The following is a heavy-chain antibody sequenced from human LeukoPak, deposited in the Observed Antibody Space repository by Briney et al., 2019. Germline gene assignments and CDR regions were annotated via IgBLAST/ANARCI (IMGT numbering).Heavy chain of an antibody. CDR3: AELGITIIGGV. D-gene: IGHD3-10*02. V-gene: IGHV3-48*04. J-gene: IGHJ6*04. Sequence: GGSLRLSCAASGFTFSSYSMNWVRQAPGKGLEWVSYISSSGSTIYYADSVKGRFTISRDNAKNSLYLQMNSLRAEDTAVYYCAELGITIIGGVWGKGTTVTISS. CDR2: ISSSGSTI. CDR1: GFTFSSYS.